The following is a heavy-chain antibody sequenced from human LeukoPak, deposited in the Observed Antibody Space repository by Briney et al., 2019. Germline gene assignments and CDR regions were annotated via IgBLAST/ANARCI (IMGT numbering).Heavy chain of an antibody. V-gene: IGHV3-23*01. CDR2: ISGSGGST. D-gene: IGHD5-12*01. J-gene: IGHJ4*02. CDR3: AKSRDVVATVFDY. Sequence: AISGSGGSTYYADSVKGRFTISRDNSKNTLYLQMNSLRAEDTAVYYCAKSRDVVATVFDYRGQGTLVTVSS.